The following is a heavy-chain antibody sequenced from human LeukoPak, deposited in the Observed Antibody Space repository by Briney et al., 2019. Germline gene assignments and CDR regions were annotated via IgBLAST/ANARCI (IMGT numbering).Heavy chain of an antibody. Sequence: PSETLSLTCTVSGGSISSYYWSWIRQPPGKGLEWIGYIYYSGSTNYNPSLTSRVTISVDTSKNQFSLKLSSVTAADTAVYYCARGVAAAGTRVDYWGQGTLVTVSS. CDR2: IYYSGST. V-gene: IGHV4-59*01. CDR3: ARGVAAAGTRVDY. D-gene: IGHD6-13*01. J-gene: IGHJ4*02. CDR1: GGSISSYY.